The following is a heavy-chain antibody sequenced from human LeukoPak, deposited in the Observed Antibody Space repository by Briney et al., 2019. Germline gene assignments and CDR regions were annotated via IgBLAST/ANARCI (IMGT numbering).Heavy chain of an antibody. CDR1: GFTFSSYA. Sequence: PGGSLRLSCAASGFTFSSYAMSWIRQPAGKGLEWIGRIYTSGSTNYNPSLKSRVTMSVDTSKNQFSLKLSSVTAADTAVYYCAGEDLGYCTNGVCPIFDYWGQGTLVTVSS. J-gene: IGHJ4*02. CDR3: AGEDLGYCTNGVCPIFDY. CDR2: IYTSGST. D-gene: IGHD2-8*01. V-gene: IGHV4-4*07.